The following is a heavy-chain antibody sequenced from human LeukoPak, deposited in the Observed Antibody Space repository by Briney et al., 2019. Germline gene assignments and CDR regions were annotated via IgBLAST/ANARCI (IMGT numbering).Heavy chain of an antibody. CDR3: ARAGGVTIFAVVTAPYYQYYGLDV. V-gene: IGHV1-46*01. Sequence: ASVKVSCKASGYTFTNYYIHWVRQAPGQGLEWMGIINPSGGSTSYAQTFQGRGTMTRDTSTNTVYMELSSLRSEDTAVYYCARAGGVTIFAVVTAPYYQYYGLDVWGQGTTVTVSS. J-gene: IGHJ6*02. CDR1: GYTFTNYY. CDR2: INPSGGST. D-gene: IGHD3-3*01.